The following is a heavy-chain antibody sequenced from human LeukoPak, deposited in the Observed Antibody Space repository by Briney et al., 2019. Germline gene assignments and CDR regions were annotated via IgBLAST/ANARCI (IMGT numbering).Heavy chain of an antibody. CDR2: IKQDGSDK. V-gene: IGHV3-7*01. J-gene: IGHJ5*02. CDR3: ARRVERNCGATGCLGWFDP. CDR1: GFTFSRDW. D-gene: IGHD2-21*01. Sequence: RGSLRLSCAASGFTFSRDWMSWVRQAPGKGLEWVANIKQDGSDKYYVDSVRGRFTISRDNAKNSLYLQMNSLRVEDTAVYYCARRVERNCGATGCLGWFDPWGQRTLVTVSA.